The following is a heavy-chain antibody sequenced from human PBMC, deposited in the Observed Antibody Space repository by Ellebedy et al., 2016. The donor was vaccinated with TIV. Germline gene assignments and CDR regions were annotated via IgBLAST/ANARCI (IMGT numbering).Heavy chain of an antibody. J-gene: IGHJ5*02. CDR3: ARRGAYGDYAVQVNSWFDR. CDR2: IYQDGSFR. V-gene: IGHV3-7*03. D-gene: IGHD4-17*01. CDR1: GFSFRSYW. Sequence: GESLKISCAASGFSFRSYWMSWVRQAPGKGLEWVANIYQDGSFRFYAESVKGRFTISRDNAKSSLILQMNSLRAEDPAVYYCARRGAYGDYAVQVNSWFDRWGQGTLVAVSS.